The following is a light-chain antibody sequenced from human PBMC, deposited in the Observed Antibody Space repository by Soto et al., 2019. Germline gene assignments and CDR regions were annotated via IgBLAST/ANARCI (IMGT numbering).Light chain of an antibody. V-gene: IGKV1-13*02. CDR3: HQSNSNALT. J-gene: IGKJ4*01. Sequence: AIQLTKSPSSLSASVGDRVTITCRASQGSSSALAWYQQKPGKAPKLLIYDASSLESGVPASFSGSGSGTDFTLTISRLQPEDFAPNYCHQSNSNALTFGGGTKVEIK. CDR1: QGSSSA. CDR2: DAS.